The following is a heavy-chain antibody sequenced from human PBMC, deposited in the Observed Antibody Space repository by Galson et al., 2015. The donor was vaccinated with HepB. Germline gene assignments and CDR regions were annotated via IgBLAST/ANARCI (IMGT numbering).Heavy chain of an antibody. CDR3: AKVAILGAIPHYFHC. Sequence: SLRLSCAASGFTFTRYAMAWVRQAPGRGLELVSSIRGGSERTYYGVSVEGRFTTSRDNSRNTLYLQMNSLRVEDTAIYFCAKVAILGAIPHYFHCWGRGTLVSVSS. D-gene: IGHD3-16*01. CDR1: GFTFTRYA. CDR2: IRGGSERT. V-gene: IGHV3-23*01. J-gene: IGHJ4*02.